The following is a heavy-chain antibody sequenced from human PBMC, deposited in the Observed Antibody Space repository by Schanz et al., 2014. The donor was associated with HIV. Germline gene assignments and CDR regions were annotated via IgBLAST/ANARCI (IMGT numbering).Heavy chain of an antibody. J-gene: IGHJ6*02. CDR3: ARGSGPYYYYYGMDV. CDR2: IWYDGRNK. D-gene: IGHD2-15*01. CDR1: GFTFNDYG. V-gene: IGHV3-33*01. Sequence: QVQLVESGGGVVQPGRSLRLSCAASGFTFNDYGMHWVRQAPGKGLEWVVVIWYDGRNKYYADSVKGRFTISRDDSKNTLNLQMNSLRAEDTAVYYCARGSGPYYYYYGMDVWGQGTTVTVSS.